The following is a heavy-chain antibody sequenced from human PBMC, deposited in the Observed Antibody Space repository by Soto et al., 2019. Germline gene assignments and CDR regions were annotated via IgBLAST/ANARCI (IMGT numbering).Heavy chain of an antibody. CDR2: ISSNSAYI. CDR1: GFTFLSFT. V-gene: IGHV3-21*01. Sequence: VGSLTLSCAASGFTFLSFTMNWVRQAPGKGLEWVSTISSNSAYIYYTDALRGRFTISRDNAKNSLHLQMNSLRAEDTAVYYCTRDASRDSSARGWFDPWGPGTLVTVS. CDR3: TRDASRDSSARGWFDP. J-gene: IGHJ5*02. D-gene: IGHD6-13*01.